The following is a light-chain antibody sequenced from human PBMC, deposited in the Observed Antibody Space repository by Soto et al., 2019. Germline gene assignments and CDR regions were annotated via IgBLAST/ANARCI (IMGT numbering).Light chain of an antibody. CDR1: SSDVGGYNY. V-gene: IGLV2-8*01. Sequence: QSVLTQPPSASGSPGQSVTISCTGTSSDVGGYNYVSWYQQHPGKAPKLMIYEVTKRPSGVPDRFSGSKSGNTASLTVSGLQAEDEADYYCSSYAGSYTFVFGTGTNVTVL. CDR3: SSYAGSYTFV. J-gene: IGLJ1*01. CDR2: EVT.